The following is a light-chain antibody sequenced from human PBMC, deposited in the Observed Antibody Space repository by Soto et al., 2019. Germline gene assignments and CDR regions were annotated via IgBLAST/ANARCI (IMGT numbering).Light chain of an antibody. CDR3: CSSAGTYNFV. V-gene: IGLV2-11*01. Sequence: QSVLTHPPSVSGSPGHSVTISCTGTTSDVGGYNHVSWYQHHPGKVPKLIIYDVTKRPSGVPDRFSGSKSGNTASLTISGLQAEDEADYSCCSSAGTYNFVLGTGTKVTXL. CDR2: DVT. J-gene: IGLJ1*01. CDR1: TSDVGGYNH.